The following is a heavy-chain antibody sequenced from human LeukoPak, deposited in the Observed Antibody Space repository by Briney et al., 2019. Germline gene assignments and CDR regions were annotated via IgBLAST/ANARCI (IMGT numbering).Heavy chain of an antibody. D-gene: IGHD6-13*01. CDR3: AKDADSSSWYPKGYMDV. Sequence: GGSLRLSCAVSGFAFSSYGTHWVRQAPGKGLEWVAFIRYDGSNKYYADSVKGRLTISRDNSEDTLYLQMNSLRAEDTAVYYCAKDADSSSWYPKGYMDVWGKGTTVTISS. V-gene: IGHV3-30*02. CDR1: GFAFSSYG. J-gene: IGHJ6*03. CDR2: IRYDGSNK.